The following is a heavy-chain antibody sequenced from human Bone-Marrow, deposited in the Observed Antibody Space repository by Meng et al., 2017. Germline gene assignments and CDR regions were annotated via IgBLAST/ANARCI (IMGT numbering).Heavy chain of an antibody. CDR2: INPSGGST. J-gene: IGHJ5*02. D-gene: IGHD1-1*01. Sequence: QGQLRHLWAWVKKPGASVKVSCKAFGYPFTSYYMHWVRQAPGQGLEWMGIINPSGGSTSYAQKFQGRVTMTRDTSTSTVYMELSSLRSEDTAVYYCARETTRVWWFDPWGQGTLVTVSS. CDR3: ARETTRVWWFDP. CDR1: GYPFTSYY. V-gene: IGHV1-46*01.